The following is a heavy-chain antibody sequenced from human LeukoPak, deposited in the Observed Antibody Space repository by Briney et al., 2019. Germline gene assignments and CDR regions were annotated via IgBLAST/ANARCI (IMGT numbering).Heavy chain of an antibody. CDR1: GFTFGDYA. Sequence: GRSLRLSCAASGFTFGDYAMHWVRQAPGKGLEWVSSISSSSSYIYYADSVKGRFTISRDNAKNSLYLQMNSLRAEDTAVYYCARLGWAVAGRLEFEYWGQGTLVTVSS. V-gene: IGHV3-21*01. J-gene: IGHJ4*02. CDR2: ISSSSSYI. D-gene: IGHD6-19*01. CDR3: ARLGWAVAGRLEFEY.